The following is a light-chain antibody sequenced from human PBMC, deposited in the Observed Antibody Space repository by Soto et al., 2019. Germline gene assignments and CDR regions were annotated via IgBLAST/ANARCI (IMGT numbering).Light chain of an antibody. CDR3: QRHKSYST. CDR2: GAS. CDR1: PSISTW. J-gene: IGKJ1*01. V-gene: IGKV1-5*01. Sequence: DILMTQSPSTLSASVGDRVTITCRSSPSISTWLAWYQQKPGKATKLLIYGASSLHSGVPSRFSGSGSGTEFTLTISSLHSADFATYYCQRHKSYSTFGPGTKVEIK.